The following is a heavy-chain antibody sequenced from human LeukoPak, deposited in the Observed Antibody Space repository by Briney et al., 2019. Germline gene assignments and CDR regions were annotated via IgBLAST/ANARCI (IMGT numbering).Heavy chain of an antibody. J-gene: IGHJ6*03. CDR3: ARDLSWGGPSYYYYYMDV. D-gene: IGHD2-21*01. CDR2: IYTSRIT. CDR1: GGSISSYY. V-gene: IGHV4-4*07. Sequence: KPSETLSLTCTVSGGSISSYYWSWIRQPAGKGLEWIGRIYTSRITNYNPSLKSRVTMSVDTSKNQFSLKLSSVTAADTAVYYCARDLSWGGPSYYYYYMDVWGKGTTVTVSS.